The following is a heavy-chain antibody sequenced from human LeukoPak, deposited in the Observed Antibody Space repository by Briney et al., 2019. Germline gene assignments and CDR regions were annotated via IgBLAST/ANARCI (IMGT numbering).Heavy chain of an antibody. J-gene: IGHJ4*02. V-gene: IGHV3-23*01. CDR1: GFTFSSYA. CDR3: AKQIAAAGTLFDY. CDR2: ISGSGGST. D-gene: IGHD6-13*01. Sequence: GGSLRLSCAASGFTFSSYAMSWVRQAPGKGLEWVSAISGSGGSTYYADSMKGRFTISRDNSKNTLYLQMNSLRAEDTAVYYCAKQIAAAGTLFDYWGQGTLVTVSS.